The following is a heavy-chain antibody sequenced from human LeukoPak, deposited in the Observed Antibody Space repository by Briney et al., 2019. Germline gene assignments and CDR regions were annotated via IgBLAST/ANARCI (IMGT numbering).Heavy chain of an antibody. D-gene: IGHD6-13*01. CDR2: IRYDGSNK. Sequence: PGGSLRLSCAASGFTFSSYGMHWVRQAPGKGLEWVAFIRYDGSNKYYADSVRGRFTISRDNSKNTLYLQMNSLRAEDTAVYYCAKDRSIAAGDDAFDIWGQGTMVTVSS. CDR3: AKDRSIAAGDDAFDI. CDR1: GFTFSSYG. V-gene: IGHV3-30*02. J-gene: IGHJ3*02.